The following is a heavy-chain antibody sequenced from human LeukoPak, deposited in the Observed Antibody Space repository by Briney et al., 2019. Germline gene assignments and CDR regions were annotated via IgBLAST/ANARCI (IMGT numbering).Heavy chain of an antibody. V-gene: IGHV4-4*07. D-gene: IGHD6-13*01. Sequence: SETLSLTCNVSGGSISSYYWGWIRQPAGKGPEWIGRIYTSGSTNYNPSLKSRVAMSVDTSRNQFSLKMSSVTAADTAVYYCAREGVAAAGRTLDYWGQGTLVTVSS. CDR2: IYTSGST. J-gene: IGHJ4*02. CDR1: GGSISSYY. CDR3: AREGVAAAGRTLDY.